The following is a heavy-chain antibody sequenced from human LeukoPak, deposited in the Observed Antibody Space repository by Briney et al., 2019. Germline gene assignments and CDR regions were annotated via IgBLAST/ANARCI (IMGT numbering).Heavy chain of an antibody. V-gene: IGHV3-30*18. J-gene: IGHJ4*02. CDR1: GFTFSNYG. CDR3: AKDRQQDIMTTIGDY. CDR2: ISYDGSNK. Sequence: GGSLRLSCAASGFTFSNYGMHWVRQAPGKGLEWVAVISYDGSNKYHADSVEDRFTISRDNSKNTLYLQMNSLRAEDTAVYYCAKDRQQDIMTTIGDYWGQGTLVTVSS. D-gene: IGHD5-12*01.